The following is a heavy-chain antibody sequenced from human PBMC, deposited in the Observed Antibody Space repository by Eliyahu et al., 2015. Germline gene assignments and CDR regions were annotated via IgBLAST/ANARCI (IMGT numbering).Heavy chain of an antibody. D-gene: IGHD4-23*01. V-gene: IGHV3-33*08. CDR3: ARDHDYSGNYLED. Sequence: QVRLVESGGGVVXPGRSLRXSCSASGFTFSDXALHWVRQAPGKGLEWVAIIWYDGSNQYYADSVKGRFTISRDNSKNTVSLQMNSLRGEDTAIYYCARDHDYSGNYLEDWGQGTLVAVSS. CDR2: IWYDGSNQ. J-gene: IGHJ4*02. CDR1: GFTFSDXA.